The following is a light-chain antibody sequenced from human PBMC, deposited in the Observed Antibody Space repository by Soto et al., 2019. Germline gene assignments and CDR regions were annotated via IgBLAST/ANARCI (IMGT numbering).Light chain of an antibody. V-gene: IGKV1-9*01. CDR1: QGISSY. J-gene: IGKJ5*01. CDR3: QQLNSYPS. CDR2: AAS. Sequence: DIQLTQSPSFLSASVGDRVTITCRASQGISSYLAWYQQKPGKAPTLLIYAASTLQSGVPSRFSGSGSGTEFTLTSSSLQPEDFATYYCQQLNSYPSFGQGTRLEIK.